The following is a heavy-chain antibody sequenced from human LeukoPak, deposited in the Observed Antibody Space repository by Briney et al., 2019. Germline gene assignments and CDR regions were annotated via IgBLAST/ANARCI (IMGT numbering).Heavy chain of an antibody. CDR2: IIPILGIA. J-gene: IGHJ3*02. Sequence: SVEVSCKASGGTFSSYAISWVRQAPGQGLEWMGRIIPILGIANYAQKFQGRVTITADKSTSTAYMELSSLRSEDTAVYYCARGYCSGGSCPRWAFDIWGQGTMVTVSS. V-gene: IGHV1-69*04. CDR3: ARGYCSGGSCPRWAFDI. CDR1: GGTFSSYA. D-gene: IGHD2-15*01.